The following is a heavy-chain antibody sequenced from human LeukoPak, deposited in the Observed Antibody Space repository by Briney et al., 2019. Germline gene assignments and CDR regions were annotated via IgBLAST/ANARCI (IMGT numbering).Heavy chain of an antibody. J-gene: IGHJ5*02. CDR3: ARGWRINSSGGFVDP. CDR2: ISPNSGGT. Sequence: GASVKVSCMASAYRFSDYYLHWVRQAPGQGLQWMGWISPNSGGTNYAQKFQGGVTMTRDTSISTVYMELSRLTSDDTAVYYCARGWRINSSGGFVDPWGQGTLVTVSS. D-gene: IGHD6-6*01. V-gene: IGHV1-2*02. CDR1: AYRFSDYY.